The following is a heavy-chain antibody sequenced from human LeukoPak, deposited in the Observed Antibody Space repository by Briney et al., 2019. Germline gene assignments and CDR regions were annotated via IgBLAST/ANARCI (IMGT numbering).Heavy chain of an antibody. D-gene: IGHD2-21*02. J-gene: IGHJ3*01. V-gene: IGHV3-23*01. CDR2: IGGSGTRT. CDR3: AKRVTGRPYAMNAFDV. CDR1: GFTFTTYG. Sequence: PGGSLRLSCSASGFTFTTYGMNWVRQAPGKGLEWVSGIGGSGTRTYYADSVKGRFTISRDNSKNTLYLQMNSLRAEDTAVYYCAKRVTGRPYAMNAFDVWGQGTTVTVSS.